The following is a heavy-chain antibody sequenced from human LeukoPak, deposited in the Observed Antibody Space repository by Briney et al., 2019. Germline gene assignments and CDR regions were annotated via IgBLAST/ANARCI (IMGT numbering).Heavy chain of an antibody. V-gene: IGHV3-7*01. CDR2: IKQDGSQK. CDR1: GFTFSTYY. CDR3: AAQRAVGFDY. Sequence: GGSLRLSCAASGFTFSTYYMTWVRQAPGQGLEWVANIKQDGSQKYYVDSVQGRFTISRDNAKNSLYLQRNSLRAEDTAVYYCAAQRAVGFDYWGQGTLVTVSS. D-gene: IGHD6-19*01. J-gene: IGHJ4*02.